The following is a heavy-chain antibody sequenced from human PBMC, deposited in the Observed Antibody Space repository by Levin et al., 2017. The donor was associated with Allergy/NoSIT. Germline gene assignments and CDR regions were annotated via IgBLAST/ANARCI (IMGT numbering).Heavy chain of an antibody. CDR1: GGSISSSSYY. CDR3: ARSEGRYRVRGVIKPRCFDY. CDR2: IYYSGST. Sequence: SETLSLTCTVSGGSISSSSYYWGWIRQPPGKGLEWIGSIYYSGSTYYNPSLKSRVTISVDTSKNQFSLKLSSVTAADTAVYYCARSEGRYRVRGVIKPRCFDYWGQGTLVTVSS. D-gene: IGHD3-10*01. J-gene: IGHJ4*02. V-gene: IGHV4-39*01.